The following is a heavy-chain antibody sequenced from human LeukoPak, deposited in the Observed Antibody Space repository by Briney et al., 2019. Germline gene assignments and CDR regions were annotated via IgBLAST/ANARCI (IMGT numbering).Heavy chain of an antibody. CDR3: ARVDFRGGYYDILTGYYPNHGMDV. D-gene: IGHD3-9*01. Sequence: GGSLRLSCAASGFTVSSNYMSWVRQAPGKGLEWVSVNYSGGSTYYADSVKGRFTISRDNSKNTLYLHLNSLRAEDTAVYYCARVDFRGGYYDILTGYYPNHGMDVWGQGTTVTVSS. V-gene: IGHV3-66*01. J-gene: IGHJ6*02. CDR1: GFTVSSNY. CDR2: NYSGGST.